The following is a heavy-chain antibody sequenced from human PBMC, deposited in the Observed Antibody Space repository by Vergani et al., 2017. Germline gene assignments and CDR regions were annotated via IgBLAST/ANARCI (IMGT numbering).Heavy chain of an antibody. CDR2: IRYDGSNK. V-gene: IGHV3-30*02. J-gene: IGHJ4*02. CDR1: GFTFSSYG. CDR3: AKAYGGKGNPIPNDY. Sequence: QVQLVESGGGVVQPGGSLRLSCAASGFTFSSYGMHWVRQAPGKGLEWVAFIRYDGSNKYYADSVKGRFTISRDNSKNTLYLQMNSLRAEDTAVYYCAKAYGGKGNPIPNDYWGQGTLVTVSS. D-gene: IGHD4-23*01.